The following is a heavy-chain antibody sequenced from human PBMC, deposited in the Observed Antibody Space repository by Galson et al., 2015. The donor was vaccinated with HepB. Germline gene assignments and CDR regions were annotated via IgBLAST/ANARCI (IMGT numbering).Heavy chain of an antibody. V-gene: IGHV3-23*01. D-gene: IGHD3-22*01. Sequence: SLRLSCAASTLTFSSHAMSWVRLTPEKGLEWVSTMSGSGDTTYYAGSVKGRFTVSRDNSKGTLYLQMNSLRVEDTAVYYCGRNYYDSSGYYYFIDVWGQGTLVTVSS. CDR1: TLTFSSHA. J-gene: IGHJ4*02. CDR3: GRNYYDSSGYYYFIDV. CDR2: MSGSGDTT.